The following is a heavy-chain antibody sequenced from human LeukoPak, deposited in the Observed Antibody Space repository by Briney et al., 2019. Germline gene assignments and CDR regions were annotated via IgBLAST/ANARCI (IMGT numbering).Heavy chain of an antibody. D-gene: IGHD5-12*01. CDR3: ARDGYSGYAL. Sequence: PSVTLSLTCTVSGGSISSYYWSWIRQPPGKGLEWIGYIYYSGSTNYNPSLKSRVTISVDTSKNQFSLKLSSVTAADTAVYYCARDGYSGYALWGQGTLVTVSS. J-gene: IGHJ4*02. V-gene: IGHV4-59*01. CDR1: GGSISSYY. CDR2: IYYSGST.